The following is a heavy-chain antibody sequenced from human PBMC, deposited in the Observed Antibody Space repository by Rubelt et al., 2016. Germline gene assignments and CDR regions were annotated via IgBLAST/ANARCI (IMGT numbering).Heavy chain of an antibody. Sequence: EVQLVESGGGLVQPGGSLRLSCAASGFTFSSYWMSWVRQAPGKGLEWVANIKQDGSEKYYVDSVKGRFTISRDKAKNSLYLQMNSLRAEDTAVYYCAREYNWNYPPTYYFDYWGQGTLVTVSS. D-gene: IGHD1-7*01. J-gene: IGHJ4*02. V-gene: IGHV3-7*01. CDR3: AREYNWNYPPTYYFDY. CDR1: GFTFSSYW. CDR2: IKQDGSEK.